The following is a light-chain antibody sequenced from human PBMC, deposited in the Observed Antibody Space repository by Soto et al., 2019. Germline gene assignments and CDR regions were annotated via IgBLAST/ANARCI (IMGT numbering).Light chain of an antibody. CDR2: GAS. Sequence: EIVLTQSPGTLSLSPGERATLSCRASQSVSKYLAWYQQKPGQAPRVLIYGASSRATGIPDRFSGSGSGTDFTLTIRRLEPEDFAVYYWHHYSSSPWTFGQGTKVEIK. J-gene: IGKJ1*01. V-gene: IGKV3-20*01. CDR1: QSVSKY. CDR3: HHYSSSPWT.